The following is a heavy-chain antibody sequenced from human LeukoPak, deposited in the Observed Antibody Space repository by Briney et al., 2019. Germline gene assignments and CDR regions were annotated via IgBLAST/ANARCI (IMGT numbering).Heavy chain of an antibody. CDR2: IMPILCIA. D-gene: IGHD1-26*01. Sequence: GASVRVSCRASGDTFRTSVIRWGRPAPGQGLEWMGKIMPILCIANYAQKYQGRVTITAVKSTSTAYMELSSVRSEDTAVYYCARYYSGGYYEDYWGQGTLVTVSS. J-gene: IGHJ4*02. V-gene: IGHV1-69*04. CDR1: GDTFRTSV. CDR3: ARYYSGGYYEDY.